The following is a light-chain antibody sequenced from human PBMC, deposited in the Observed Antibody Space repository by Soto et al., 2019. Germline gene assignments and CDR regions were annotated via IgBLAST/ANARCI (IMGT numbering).Light chain of an antibody. Sequence: DIQMTQSPSSLSASVGDRVTITCQASQDITDYLHWYQQKPGKAPRLLIYDASNLETGVPSRFSESGSGTDFTFTISSLQPEDTATYYCQQSEALVLSFGGGTKVEI. V-gene: IGKV1-33*01. CDR3: QQSEALVLS. CDR1: QDITDY. J-gene: IGKJ4*01. CDR2: DAS.